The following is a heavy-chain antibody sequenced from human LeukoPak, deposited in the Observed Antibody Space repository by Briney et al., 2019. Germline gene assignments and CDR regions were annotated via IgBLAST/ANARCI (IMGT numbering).Heavy chain of an antibody. J-gene: IGHJ4*02. CDR1: GFTFSSYA. D-gene: IGHD2-2*02. CDR2: ISYDGSNK. Sequence: PGGSLRLSCAASGFTFSSYAMHWVRQAPGKGLEWVAVISYDGSNKYYADSVKGQFTISRDNPKNTLYLQMNSLRAEDTAVYYCARAGCSSTSCYMGGYWGQGTLVTVSS. V-gene: IGHV3-30-3*01. CDR3: ARAGCSSTSCYMGGY.